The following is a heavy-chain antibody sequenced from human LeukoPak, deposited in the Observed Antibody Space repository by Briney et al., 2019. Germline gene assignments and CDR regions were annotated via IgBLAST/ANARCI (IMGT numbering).Heavy chain of an antibody. CDR3: ARMLRAVAGLDP. V-gene: IGHV3-21*01. J-gene: IGHJ5*02. D-gene: IGHD6-19*01. CDR2: ISSSSSYI. Sequence: PGGSLRLSCAASGFTFSSYSMNWVRQAPGKGLEWVSSISSSSSYIYYADSVKGRFTISRDNAKNSLYLQMNSLRAEDTAVYYCARMLRAVAGLDPWGKGPLVTVSS. CDR1: GFTFSSYS.